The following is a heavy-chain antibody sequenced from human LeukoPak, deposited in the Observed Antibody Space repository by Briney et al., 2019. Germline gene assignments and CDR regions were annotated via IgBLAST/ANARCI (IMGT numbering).Heavy chain of an antibody. Sequence: GGSLRLSCAASGFTFSSYWMSWVRQAPGKGLEWVANIKQDGSEKYYVDSVKGRFTISRDNAKNSLYLQMNSLRAEDTAVYYCTCDSSGYPFNVFDYWGQGTLVTVSS. J-gene: IGHJ4*02. CDR1: GFTFSSYW. D-gene: IGHD3-22*01. CDR2: IKQDGSEK. V-gene: IGHV3-7*01. CDR3: TCDSSGYPFNVFDY.